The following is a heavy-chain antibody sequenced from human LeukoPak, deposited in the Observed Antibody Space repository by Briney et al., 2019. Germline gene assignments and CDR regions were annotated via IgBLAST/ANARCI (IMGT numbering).Heavy chain of an antibody. CDR3: ARDSSGTTVTTDGMDV. Sequence: PSETLSLTCTVSGGSISGTYYYWGWIRQPPGKGLEWIGYIYYSGSTYYNPSLKSRVTISVDTSKNQFSLKLSSVTAADTAVYYCARDSSGTTVTTDGMDVWGQGTTVTVSS. CDR2: IYYSGST. CDR1: GGSISGTYYY. V-gene: IGHV4-31*03. J-gene: IGHJ6*02. D-gene: IGHD4-17*01.